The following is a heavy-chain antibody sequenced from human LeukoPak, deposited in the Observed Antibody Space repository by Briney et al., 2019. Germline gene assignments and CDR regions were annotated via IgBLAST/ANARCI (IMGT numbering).Heavy chain of an antibody. J-gene: IGHJ4*02. Sequence: GGSLRLSCKASGFSFSTYIMHWVRQAPCKGLEWVALISYDGNTQHYADSVKDRFTLSRDNSQNTLYLQMSSLRPEDTATYYCVADFDYWGQGTLVTVSS. D-gene: IGHD6-19*01. CDR3: VADFDY. V-gene: IGHV3-30-3*01. CDR1: GFSFSTYI. CDR2: ISYDGNTQ.